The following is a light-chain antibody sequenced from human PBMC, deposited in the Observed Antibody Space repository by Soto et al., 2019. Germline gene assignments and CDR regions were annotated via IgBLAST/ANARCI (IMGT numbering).Light chain of an antibody. CDR2: GVT. CDR1: SSDVGGYNY. CDR3: SSYTSASTLLYL. Sequence: QSALTQPASVSGSPGQSITISCTGTSSDVGGYNYVSWYQQHPGIAPKRLIYGVTNRPSGVSTRVSGSKSGNTASLTISGLQAEDEADYHCSSYTSASTLLYLFGTGTKLTVL. V-gene: IGLV2-14*01. J-gene: IGLJ1*01.